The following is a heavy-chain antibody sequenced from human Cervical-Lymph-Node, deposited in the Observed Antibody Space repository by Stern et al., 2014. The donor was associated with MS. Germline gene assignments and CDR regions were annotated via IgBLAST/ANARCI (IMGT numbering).Heavy chain of an antibody. CDR2: ISPIFGTA. CDR3: ARRLVGTGLRFDP. CDR1: GGTFSSYA. J-gene: IGHJ5*02. V-gene: IGHV1-69*01. D-gene: IGHD2-2*01. Sequence: QVQLVQSGAEVKKPWSSVKVSCKASGGTFSSYAISWVRQAPGQGLEWMGGISPIFGTANYAQKFQGRVTITADESTSTAYMELSSLRSEDTAVYYCARRLVGTGLRFDPWGQGTLVTVSS.